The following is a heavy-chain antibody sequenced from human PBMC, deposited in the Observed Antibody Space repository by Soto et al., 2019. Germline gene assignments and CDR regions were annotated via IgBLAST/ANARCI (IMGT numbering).Heavy chain of an antibody. CDR1: GGSINSGGYY. D-gene: IGHD5-18*01. CDR3: ARDGYGLVY. J-gene: IGHJ4*02. Sequence: SETLSLTCTVSGGSINSGGYYWSWIRQHPGKGLEWIGYIYYTGNTYYNPSLKSRVTISVDTSKNQFSLKLSSVTAADTAVYYCARDGYGLVYWGQGTLVTVSS. CDR2: IYYTGNT. V-gene: IGHV4-31*03.